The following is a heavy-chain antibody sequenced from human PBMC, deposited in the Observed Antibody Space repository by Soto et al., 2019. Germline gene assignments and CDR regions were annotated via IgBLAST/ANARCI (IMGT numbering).Heavy chain of an antibody. V-gene: IGHV5-10-1*01. CDR2: IDPSDSYT. CDR3: ASHNFFRGGDCNSSGMDV. J-gene: IGHJ6*02. D-gene: IGHD2-21*02. Sequence: VESLSICCQGPGDMFTKYCINWVLQVSGGGLEWLGRIDPSDSYTKYNPSFQGHVTISADKSTSTAYLQWSSLRASDTAVYYCASHNFFRGGDCNSSGMDVWGQGTTVTVSS. CDR1: GDMFTKYC.